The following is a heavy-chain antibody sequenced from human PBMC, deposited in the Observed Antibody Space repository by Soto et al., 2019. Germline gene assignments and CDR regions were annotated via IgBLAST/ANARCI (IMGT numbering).Heavy chain of an antibody. J-gene: IGHJ4*02. CDR2: IYFSGST. CDR1: GQSINNGAYY. D-gene: IGHD3-10*01. Sequence: SETLSLTCSVSGQSINNGAYYWNWIRQHPDKRLEWIGYIYFSGSTFYAPSLKSRVTISIDTSKSQFSLKLNSVTAADMAVYYCAKLSGSYHFSLDYWGQGILVTVSS. V-gene: IGHV4-31*03. CDR3: AKLSGSYHFSLDY.